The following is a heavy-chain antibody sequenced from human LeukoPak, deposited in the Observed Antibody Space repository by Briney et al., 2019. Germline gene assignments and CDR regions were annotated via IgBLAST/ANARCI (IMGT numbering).Heavy chain of an antibody. CDR3: AKDAVTSPFWYFDL. Sequence: PGGSLRLSCAASGFTFSDYYMSWIRQAPGKGLEWVSYISSSSIYTNYADSVKGRFTISRDNAKNSLYLQMNSLRAEDTAIYYCAKDAVTSPFWYFDLWGRGTLVTVSS. V-gene: IGHV3-11*05. CDR2: ISSSSIYT. J-gene: IGHJ2*01. CDR1: GFTFSDYY. D-gene: IGHD4-17*01.